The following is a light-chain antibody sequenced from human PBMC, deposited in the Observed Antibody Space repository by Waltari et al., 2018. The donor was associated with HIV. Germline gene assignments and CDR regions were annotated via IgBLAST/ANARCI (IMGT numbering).Light chain of an antibody. CDR3: AAWDDTLNGL. CDR2: SNN. V-gene: IGLV1-44*01. CDR1: TSNIGTNI. Sequence: QSVLTQPPSASGTPGQNVTISCSGNTSNIGTNIVNWYQQFPGAAPKLLIYSNNQRPSGVPARFSGSKSGTSASLAISGLRSEDEADYFCAAWDDTLNGLFGGGTKLTVL. J-gene: IGLJ2*01.